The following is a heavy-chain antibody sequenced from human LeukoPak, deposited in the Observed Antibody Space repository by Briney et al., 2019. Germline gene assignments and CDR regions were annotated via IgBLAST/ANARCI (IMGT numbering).Heavy chain of an antibody. J-gene: IGHJ5*02. CDR3: ARDPSKENTAMVSWFDP. CDR1: GFTFSDYY. V-gene: IGHV3-11*01. Sequence: PGGSLRLSCAASGFTFSDYYMSWIRQAPGKGLEWVSYISSSGSSIHYADSVKGRFTISRDNAKNSLYLQMNSLRAEDTAMYYCARDPSKENTAMVSWFDPWGQGTLVTVSS. CDR2: ISSSGSSI. D-gene: IGHD5-18*01.